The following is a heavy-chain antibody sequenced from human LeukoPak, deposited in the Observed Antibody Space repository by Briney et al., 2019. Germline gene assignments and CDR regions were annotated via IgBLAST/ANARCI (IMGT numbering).Heavy chain of an antibody. D-gene: IGHD3-22*01. CDR3: AKVSSYYDSSGYYSMGAFDI. V-gene: IGHV3-23*01. Sequence: GGSLRLSCAASGFTFNSYAMSWVRQTPGKGREWVSAISGSGGSTYYADSVKGRFTISRDNSKNTLYLQMNSLRAEDTVVYYCAKVSSYYDSSGYYSMGAFDIWGQGTMVTVSS. CDR1: GFTFNSYA. CDR2: ISGSGGST. J-gene: IGHJ3*02.